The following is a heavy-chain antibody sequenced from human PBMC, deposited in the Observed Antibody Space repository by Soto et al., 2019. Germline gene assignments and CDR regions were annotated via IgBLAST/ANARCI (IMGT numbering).Heavy chain of an antibody. V-gene: IGHV1-69*06. J-gene: IGHJ6*02. CDR2: IIPSFATG. Sequence: QVQLVQSGAEVKKPGSSVKVSCKASGGTFGNSAISWVRQAPGQGLEWMGGIIPSFATGNSAPEFQGRLTINADKSTTTAYMELSSLRSEDTAVYYCARFYYGSGSYWFYGMDVWGQGTTVTVSS. CDR3: ARFYYGSGSYWFYGMDV. D-gene: IGHD3-10*01. CDR1: GGTFGNSA.